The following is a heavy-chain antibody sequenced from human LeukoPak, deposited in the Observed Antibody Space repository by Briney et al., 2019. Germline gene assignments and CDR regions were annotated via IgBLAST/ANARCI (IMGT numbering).Heavy chain of an antibody. D-gene: IGHD6-13*01. J-gene: IGHJ4*02. V-gene: IGHV3-7*01. Sequence: GGSLRLSCAASGFTFSSYWMSWVRQAPGKGLEWVANIKQDGSEKYYVDSVKGRFTISRDNAKNSLYLQMNSLRAEDTAVYYCAREGIAAAGRGDYWGQGTLVTVSS. CDR2: IKQDGSEK. CDR3: AREGIAAAGRGDY. CDR1: GFTFSSYW.